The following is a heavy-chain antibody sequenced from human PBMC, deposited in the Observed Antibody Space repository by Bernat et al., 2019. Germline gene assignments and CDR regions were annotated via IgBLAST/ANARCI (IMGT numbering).Heavy chain of an antibody. Sequence: QLQLQEAGPGLVKPSETLSLTCIVSGGSISSSSYYWGWIRKPPGKGLEWIGSIYYSGSTYYNPSLESRVTIAVDTSKNQFSLKLSSVTAADTAVYYCARQGGIRGVIISWGQGTLVTVSS. D-gene: IGHD3-10*01. CDR1: GGSISSSSYY. CDR3: ARQGGIRGVIIS. J-gene: IGHJ5*02. V-gene: IGHV4-39*01. CDR2: IYYSGST.